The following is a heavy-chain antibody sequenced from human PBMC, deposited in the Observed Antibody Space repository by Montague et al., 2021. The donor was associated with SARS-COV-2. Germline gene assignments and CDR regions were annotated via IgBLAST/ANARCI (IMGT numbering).Heavy chain of an antibody. CDR1: GGSISSGGYY. CDR3: ARASGKKTIFGVVISYFDY. V-gene: IGHV4-31*03. CDR2: IYYNGST. Sequence: TLSLTCTVPGGSISSGGYYWSWIRKHPGKGLEWIGYIYYNGSTXYNPSLKSRVTISVDTSKNQFSLKLSSVTAADTAVYYCARASGKKTIFGVVISYFDYWGQGTLVTVSS. J-gene: IGHJ4*02. D-gene: IGHD3-3*01.